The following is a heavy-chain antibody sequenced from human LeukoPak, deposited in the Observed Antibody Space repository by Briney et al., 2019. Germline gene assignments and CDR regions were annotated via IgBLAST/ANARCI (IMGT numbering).Heavy chain of an antibody. D-gene: IGHD4-23*01. CDR2: IHYSGSA. Sequence: SETLSLTCTVSGGSVSSGSYYWSWIRQPPGRGLEWIAYIHYSGSAAYNPSLKSRVTISRDMSTNQFSLKMTSVTAADTAVYFCARDMGAPDYGSYSVDYWGQGTLVTVPS. J-gene: IGHJ4*02. CDR1: GGSVSSGSYY. CDR3: ARDMGAPDYGSYSVDY. V-gene: IGHV4-61*01.